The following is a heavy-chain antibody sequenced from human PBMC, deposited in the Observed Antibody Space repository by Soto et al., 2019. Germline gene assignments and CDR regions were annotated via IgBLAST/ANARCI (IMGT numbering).Heavy chain of an antibody. V-gene: IGHV1-69*08. CDR1: GGTFSRYS. CDR3: AREDRDRETGLVPAAIDGMDV. CDR2: IIPIFGIP. Sequence: QVQLVQSAAEVKKPGSSVKVSCKASGGTFSRYSITWVRQAPGHGLEWIGRIIPIFGIPRYAQKFQGRVTITADESTSTAYMELSSLRSDDTAVYYCAREDRDRETGLVPAAIDGMDVWGQGTTVTVSS. J-gene: IGHJ6*02. D-gene: IGHD2-2*01.